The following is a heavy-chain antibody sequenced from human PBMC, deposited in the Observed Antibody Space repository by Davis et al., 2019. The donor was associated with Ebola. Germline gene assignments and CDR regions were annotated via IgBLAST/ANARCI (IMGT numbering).Heavy chain of an antibody. D-gene: IGHD4/OR15-4a*01. CDR1: GFTFSSYG. Sequence: GESLKISCAASGFTFSSYGMHWVRQAPGKGLEWVSYISSSGSTIYYADSVKGRFTISRDNAKNSLYLQMNSLRAEDTAVYYCALTTYYYYGMDVWGQGTTVTVSS. J-gene: IGHJ6*02. CDR3: ALTTYYYYGMDV. V-gene: IGHV3-48*04. CDR2: ISSSGSTI.